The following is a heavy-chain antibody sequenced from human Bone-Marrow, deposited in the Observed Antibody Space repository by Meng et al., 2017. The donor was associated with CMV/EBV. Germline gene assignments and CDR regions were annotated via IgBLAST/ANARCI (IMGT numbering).Heavy chain of an antibody. CDR2: ISGSGGST. CDR1: GHTFGSYA. V-gene: IGHV3-23*01. J-gene: IGHJ6*02. D-gene: IGHD6-19*01. CDR3: AKGPNSGWAYYYYEMDV. Sequence: GGSLRLSCVASGHTFGSYALNWVRQAPGKGLEWVSAISGSGGSTFYAGSVKGRFTISRDNSNNTLYLQMNSLRAEDTAVYYCAKGPNSGWAYYYYEMDVWGQGTTVTVSS.